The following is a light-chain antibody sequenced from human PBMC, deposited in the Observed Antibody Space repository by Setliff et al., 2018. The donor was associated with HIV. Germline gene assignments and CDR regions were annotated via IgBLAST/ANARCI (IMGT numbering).Light chain of an antibody. CDR1: SSDVGGYNY. J-gene: IGLJ1*01. V-gene: IGLV2-14*03. CDR2: DVS. CDR3: CSFANSYTSLYV. Sequence: LTQPASVSGSPGQSITISCTGTSSDVGGYNYVSWYQQHPGKAPKLRIYDVSNRPSGVSNRFSGSKSGNTASLTISGLQAEDEADYYCCSFANSYTSLYVFGTGTKV.